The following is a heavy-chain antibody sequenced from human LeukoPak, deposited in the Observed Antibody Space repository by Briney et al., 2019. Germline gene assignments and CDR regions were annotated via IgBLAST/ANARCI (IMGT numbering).Heavy chain of an antibody. CDR1: GGSISSGDYY. J-gene: IGHJ5*02. D-gene: IGHD2-2*01. CDR2: IYYRGST. CDR3: ARDRGYCSSTSCYNWLDP. V-gene: IGHV4-30-4*08. Sequence: PSETLSLTCTVSGGSISSGDYYWSWLRQPPGKGLEWIGYIYYRGSTYYNPFLKIRVPISVDTSKNQFSLKLSSVTAADTAVYYCARDRGYCSSTSCYNWLDPWGQGTLVTVSS.